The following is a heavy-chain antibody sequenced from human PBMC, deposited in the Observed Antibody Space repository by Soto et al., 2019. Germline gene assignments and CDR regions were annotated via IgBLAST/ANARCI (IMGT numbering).Heavy chain of an antibody. CDR3: AGSGSFDGIYYYGMDV. CDR1: GFTFSDYY. D-gene: IGHD3-10*01. J-gene: IGHJ6*02. Sequence: GGSLRLSCAASGFTFSDYYMSWIRQAPGKGLEWVSYISSSGSTIYYADSVKGRFTISRDNAKNSLYLQMNSLRAEDTAVYYCAGSGSFDGIYYYGMDVWGQGTTVTSP. CDR2: ISSSGSTI. V-gene: IGHV3-11*01.